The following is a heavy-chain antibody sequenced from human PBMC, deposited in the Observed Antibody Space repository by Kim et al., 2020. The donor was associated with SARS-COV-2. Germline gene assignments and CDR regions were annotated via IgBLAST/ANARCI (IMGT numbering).Heavy chain of an antibody. J-gene: IGHJ6*03. D-gene: IGHD2-2*02. Sequence: GESLKISCKGFGYSFTSYWIGWVRQMPGKGLECMGIIDPADSDTRYSPSFQGQVTISADKSISTAYLQWSRLQASDTDMYYCARNLNYQLLYGTWDVWGRGTTVTVSS. V-gene: IGHV5-51*01. CDR1: GYSFTSYW. CDR2: IDPADSDT. CDR3: ARNLNYQLLYGTWDV.